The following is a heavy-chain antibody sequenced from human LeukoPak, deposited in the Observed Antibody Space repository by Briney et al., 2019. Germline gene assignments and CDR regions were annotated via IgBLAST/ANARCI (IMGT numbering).Heavy chain of an antibody. CDR2: INTDGSAT. V-gene: IGHV3-74*01. Sequence: GGSLRLSCAASGFTFSNYWMHWVRQAPGKGLVWVAHINTDGSATTYGDAAKGRSTVSRDNANNTLSLEMNSLRVEDTAVYYCARGTAAAAGIDYWGQGTLVTVSS. D-gene: IGHD6-13*01. CDR1: GFTFSNYW. CDR3: ARGTAAAAGIDY. J-gene: IGHJ4*02.